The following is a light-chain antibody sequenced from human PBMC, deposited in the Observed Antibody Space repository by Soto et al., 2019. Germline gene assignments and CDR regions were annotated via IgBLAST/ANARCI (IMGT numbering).Light chain of an antibody. J-gene: IGKJ2*01. V-gene: IGKV3-20*01. CDR1: QSVSSSY. CDR2: GAS. CDR3: QQYGSSTYT. Sequence: EIVLTQSPGTPSVSAGGGATLSCRASQSVSSSYLAWYQQKPGQAPRLLIFGASSRATGIPDRFSVSGSGTDFTLTISRLEHEDFAVYYCQQYGSSTYTFGLGTKVDI.